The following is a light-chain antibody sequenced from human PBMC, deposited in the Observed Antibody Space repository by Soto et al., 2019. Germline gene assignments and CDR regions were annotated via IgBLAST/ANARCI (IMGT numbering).Light chain of an antibody. CDR2: DNH. CDR1: SSNIGINT. J-gene: IGLJ1*01. CDR3: GTWDNSLSAGV. V-gene: IGLV1-44*01. Sequence: QSVLTQPPSASGTPGQRVTFSCSGSSSNIGINTVNWYRQLPGTAPQLLISDNHRRPSGVPDRFSGSKSGTSASLAITGLQTGDEADYYCGTWDNSLSAGVFGTGTKSPS.